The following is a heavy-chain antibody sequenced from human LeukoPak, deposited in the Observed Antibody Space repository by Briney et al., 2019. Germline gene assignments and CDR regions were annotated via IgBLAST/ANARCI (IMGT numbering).Heavy chain of an antibody. D-gene: IGHD3-22*01. V-gene: IGHV4-59*12. J-gene: IGHJ4*02. CDR3: AVEYGYYGSSGYGPHPVIDY. Sequence: SETLSLTCTVSGGSISSYYWSWIRQPPGKGLEWIGYIYYSGSTNYNPSLKSRVTISVDTSKNQFSLKLSSVTAADTTVYYCAVEYGYYGSSGYGPHPVIDYWGQGTLVTVSS. CDR2: IYYSGST. CDR1: GGSISSYY.